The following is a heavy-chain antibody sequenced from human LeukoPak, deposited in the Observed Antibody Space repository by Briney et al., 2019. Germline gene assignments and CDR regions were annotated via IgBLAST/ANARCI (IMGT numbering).Heavy chain of an antibody. V-gene: IGHV3-7*01. J-gene: IGHJ4*02. D-gene: IGHD1-7*01. Sequence: PGGSLRLSCAASGFTFNNYAMSWVRQIPGKGLEWVANIKQDGSEKYYADALRGRFTISRDNTKNSLSLQMNSLIVEDTAVYYCARAGSNWNYVYWGQGTLVTVSS. CDR2: IKQDGSEK. CDR3: ARAGSNWNYVY. CDR1: GFTFNNYA.